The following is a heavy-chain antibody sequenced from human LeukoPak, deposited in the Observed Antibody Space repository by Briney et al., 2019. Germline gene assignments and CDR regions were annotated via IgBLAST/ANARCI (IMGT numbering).Heavy chain of an antibody. J-gene: IGHJ4*02. D-gene: IGHD3-9*01. V-gene: IGHV4-34*01. Sequence: SETLSLTCGVYGGAFSGYYWSWIRQPPGRGLEWIGEINHSGSTKYNPSLNSRVTISVDTSKNQFSLKLSSVTAADTAVYYCASHTYYDILTGYYKGYFDYWGQGTLVTVSS. CDR1: GGAFSGYY. CDR2: INHSGST. CDR3: ASHTYYDILTGYYKGYFDY.